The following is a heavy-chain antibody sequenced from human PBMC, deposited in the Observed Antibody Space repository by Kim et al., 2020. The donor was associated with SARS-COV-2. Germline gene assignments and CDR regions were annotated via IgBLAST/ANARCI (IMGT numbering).Heavy chain of an antibody. D-gene: IGHD5-18*01. V-gene: IGHV3-23*01. J-gene: IGHJ4*02. Sequence: GGSLRLSCAASGFTFSSYAMSWVRQAPGKGLEWVSAISGSGGSTYYADSVKGRFTISRDNSKNTLYLQMNSLRAEDTAVYYCAKDWNVDTAMGNYYFDYWGQGTLVTVSS. CDR1: GFTFSSYA. CDR3: AKDWNVDTAMGNYYFDY. CDR2: ISGSGGST.